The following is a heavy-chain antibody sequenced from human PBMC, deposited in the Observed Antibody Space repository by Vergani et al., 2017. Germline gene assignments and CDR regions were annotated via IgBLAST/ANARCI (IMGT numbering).Heavy chain of an antibody. CDR3: AKVSSPQQLVTYYYYYYGMDV. Sequence: EVQLVESGGVVVQPGGSLRLSCAASGFTFDDYTMHWVRQAPGKGLEWVSLISWDGGSTYYADSVKGRFTISRDNSKNSLYLQMNSLRAEDTAVYYCAKVSSPQQLVTYYYYYYGMDVWGQGTTVTVSS. J-gene: IGHJ6*02. D-gene: IGHD6-13*01. CDR1: GFTFDDYT. CDR2: ISWDGGST. V-gene: IGHV3-43*01.